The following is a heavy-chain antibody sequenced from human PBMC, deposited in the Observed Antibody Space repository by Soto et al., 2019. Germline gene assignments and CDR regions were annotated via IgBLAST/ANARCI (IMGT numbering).Heavy chain of an antibody. CDR1: GDTDTNYV. CDR3: EAEMTFRKLSVV. J-gene: IGHJ6*02. D-gene: IGHD3-16*02. CDR2: IFPKFGTT. V-gene: IGHV1-69*01. Sequence: QVQLVQSGAEVKKPGSSVKVSSKASGDTDTNYVIRWVRQAPGQRLEWMGAIFPKFGTTYSAQKLQDRLTITADETTSTVYMPLSSLRLDDTAVYYCEAEMTFRKLSVVLGPGTTVSVSS.